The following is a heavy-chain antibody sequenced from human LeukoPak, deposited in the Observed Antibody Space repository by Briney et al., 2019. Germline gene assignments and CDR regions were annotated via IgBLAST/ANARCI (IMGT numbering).Heavy chain of an antibody. CDR2: IYPSGST. CDR1: GGSISSGGYS. J-gene: IGHJ4*02. CDR3: ARALRNCSGGSCYPSLHFDY. D-gene: IGHD2-15*01. Sequence: SQTLSLTCAVSGGSISSGGYSWSWIRQPPGKGLEWIGYIYPSGSTYYNPSLKSRVTISVDRSKNQFSLKLSSVTAADTAVYYCARALRNCSGGSCYPSLHFDYWGQGTLVTVSS. V-gene: IGHV4-30-2*01.